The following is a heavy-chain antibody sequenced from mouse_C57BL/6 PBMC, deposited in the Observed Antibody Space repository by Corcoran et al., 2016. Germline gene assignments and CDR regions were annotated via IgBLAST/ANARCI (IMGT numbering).Heavy chain of an antibody. CDR2: INPNNGGT. Sequence: EVQLQQSGPELVKPGASVKISCQASGYTFTDYYMNWVKQSHGKSLEWIGDINPNNGGTSYNQKFKGKATLPVDKSSSTAYMELRSLTSEDSAVYYCAIDGYYLFAYWGQWTLVTVSA. CDR1: GYTFTDYY. CDR3: AIDGYYLFAY. V-gene: IGHV1-26*01. D-gene: IGHD2-3*01. J-gene: IGHJ3*01.